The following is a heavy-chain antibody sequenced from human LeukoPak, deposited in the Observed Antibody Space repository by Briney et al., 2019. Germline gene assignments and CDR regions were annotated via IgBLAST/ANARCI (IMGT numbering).Heavy chain of an antibody. CDR3: ARDGYCSGGSCYYYYYYMDV. J-gene: IGHJ6*03. CDR1: GFTFSSYW. Sequence: DPGGSLRLSCAASGFTFSSYWMSWVRQAPGKGLEWVANIKQDGSEKYYVDSVKGRFTISRDNAKNSLYLQMNSLRAEDTAVYYCARDGYCSGGSCYYYYYYMDVWGNGTTVTVSS. V-gene: IGHV3-7*01. CDR2: IKQDGSEK. D-gene: IGHD2-15*01.